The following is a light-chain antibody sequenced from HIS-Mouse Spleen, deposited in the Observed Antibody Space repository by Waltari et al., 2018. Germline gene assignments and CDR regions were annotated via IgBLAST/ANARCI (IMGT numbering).Light chain of an antibody. CDR1: SLRSYY. J-gene: IGLJ2*01. Sequence: SSELTQDPAVSVALGQTVRITCQGDSLRSYYASWYQQKPGQAPVLVIYGKNNRPSGIPDRVSGSSSGNTASLTITGAQAEDEADYYCNSRDSSGNPVFGGGTKLTVL. V-gene: IGLV3-19*01. CDR3: NSRDSSGNPV. CDR2: GKN.